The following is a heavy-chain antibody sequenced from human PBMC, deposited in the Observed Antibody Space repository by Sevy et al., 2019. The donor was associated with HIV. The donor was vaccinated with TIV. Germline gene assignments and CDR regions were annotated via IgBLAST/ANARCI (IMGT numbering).Heavy chain of an antibody. CDR2: INPNSGGT. D-gene: IGHD2-2*02. Sequence: ASVKVSCKASGYTFTGYYMHWVRRAPGQGLEWMGWINPNSGGTNYAQKFQGRVTMTRDTSISTAYMELSRLRSDDTAVYYCARELLLECSSTSCYTVSDYYYGMDVWGQGTTVTVSS. V-gene: IGHV1-2*02. J-gene: IGHJ6*02. CDR3: ARELLLECSSTSCYTVSDYYYGMDV. CDR1: GYTFTGYY.